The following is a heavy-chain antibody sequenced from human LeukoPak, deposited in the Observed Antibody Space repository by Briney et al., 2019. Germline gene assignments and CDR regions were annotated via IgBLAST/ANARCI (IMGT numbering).Heavy chain of an antibody. CDR3: AKDTYYDFWSGYSNAVDY. J-gene: IGHJ4*02. D-gene: IGHD3-3*01. V-gene: IGHV3-48*01. CDR2: ISSSSSTI. CDR1: GFTFNSYS. Sequence: GGSLRLSCAASGFTFNSYSMDWVRQAPGKGLEWVSYISSSSSTIYYADSVKGRFTISRDNAKNSLYLQMNSLRAEDMALYYCAKDTYYDFWSGYSNAVDYWGQGTLVTVSS.